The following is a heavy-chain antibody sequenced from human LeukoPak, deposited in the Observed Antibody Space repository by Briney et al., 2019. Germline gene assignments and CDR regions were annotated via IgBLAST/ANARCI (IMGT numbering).Heavy chain of an antibody. CDR2: ISTSGSTI. CDR1: GFTFSSYV. Sequence: GGSLRPSCAAPGFTFSSYVMNWVRQAPGKGRDGVSYISTSGSTIYYADSVKGRFTISRDNAKNSLYLQMNSLRAEDTAVYYCARRDYASDYWGQGTLVTVSS. CDR3: ARRDYASDY. V-gene: IGHV3-48*03. D-gene: IGHD4-17*01. J-gene: IGHJ4*02.